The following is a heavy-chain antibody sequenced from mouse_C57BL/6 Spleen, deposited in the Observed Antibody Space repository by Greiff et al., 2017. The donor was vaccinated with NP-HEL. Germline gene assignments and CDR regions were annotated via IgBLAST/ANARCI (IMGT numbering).Heavy chain of an antibody. Sequence: ESGPGLVKPSQSLSLTCSVTGYSITSGYYWNWIRQFPGNKLEWMGYISYDGSNNYNPSLKNRISITRDTSKNQFFLKLNSVTTEDTATYYCARGPLGAQWFAYWGQGTLVTVSA. CDR2: ISYDGSN. J-gene: IGHJ3*01. CDR3: ARGPLGAQWFAY. V-gene: IGHV3-6*01. CDR1: GYSITSGYY. D-gene: IGHD1-3*01.